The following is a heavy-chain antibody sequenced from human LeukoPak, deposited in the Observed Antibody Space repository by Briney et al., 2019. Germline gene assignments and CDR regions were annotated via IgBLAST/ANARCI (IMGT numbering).Heavy chain of an antibody. J-gene: IGHJ2*01. V-gene: IGHV3-23*01. CDR1: GFTFNTYS. CDR3: AKEDSGSGSIDWYFDL. Sequence: SGGSLRLSCVASGFTFNTYSMNWVRQAPGKGLEWVSGISGSGGSTYYADSVKGRFTISRDNSKNTLYLQMNSLRAEDTAVYYCAKEDSGSGSIDWYFDLWGRGTLVTVSS. CDR2: ISGSGGST. D-gene: IGHD3-10*01.